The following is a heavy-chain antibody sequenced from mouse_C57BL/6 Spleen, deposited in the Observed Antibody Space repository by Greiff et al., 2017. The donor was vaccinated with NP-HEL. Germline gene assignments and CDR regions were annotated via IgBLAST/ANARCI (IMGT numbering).Heavy chain of an antibody. V-gene: IGHV1-59*01. CDR1: GYTFTSYW. Sequence: VQLQQPGAELVRPGTSVKLSCKASGYTFTSYWMHWVKQRPGQGLEWIGVIDPSDSYTNYNQKFKGKATMTVDTSSSTAYMQLSSLTSEDAAVYYCARSYSHCFGYWGQGTTLTVSS. D-gene: IGHD2-10*01. J-gene: IGHJ2*01. CDR2: IDPSDSYT. CDR3: ARSYSHCFGY.